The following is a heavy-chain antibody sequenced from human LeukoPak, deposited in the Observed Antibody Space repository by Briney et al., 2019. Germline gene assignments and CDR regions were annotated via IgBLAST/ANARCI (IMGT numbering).Heavy chain of an antibody. CDR2: IYYSGST. CDR1: GGSISSSSYY. CDR3: ARVGDFWSGQPYYFDY. Sequence: SETLSLTCTVSGGSISSSSYYWGWIRRPPGKGLEWIGSIYYSGSTYYNPSLKSRVTISADTSKNQFSLKLSSVTAADTAVYYCARVGDFWSGQPYYFDYWGQGTLVTVSS. V-gene: IGHV4-39*07. J-gene: IGHJ4*02. D-gene: IGHD3-3*01.